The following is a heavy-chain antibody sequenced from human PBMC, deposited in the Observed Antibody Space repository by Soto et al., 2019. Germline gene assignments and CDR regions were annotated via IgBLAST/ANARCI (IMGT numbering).Heavy chain of an antibody. J-gene: IGHJ5*02. D-gene: IGHD3-22*01. CDR3: AARMSDYYDSSGS. CDR1: GFTFTSSA. CDR2: IVVGSGNT. V-gene: IGHV1-58*01. Sequence: VASVKVSCKASGFTFTSSAVQWVRQARGQRLEWIGWIVVGSGNTNYAQKFQERVTITRDMSTSTAYMELSSLRSEDTAVYYCAARMSDYYDSSGSWGQGTLVTVSS.